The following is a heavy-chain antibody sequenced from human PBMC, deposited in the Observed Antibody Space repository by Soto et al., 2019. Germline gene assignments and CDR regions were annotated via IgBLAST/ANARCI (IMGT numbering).Heavy chain of an antibody. D-gene: IGHD2-2*01. CDR3: AREIRQSSLYCSSTSCYSPHFDY. J-gene: IGHJ4*02. CDR1: GGTFSSYT. Sequence: QVQLVQSGAEVKKPGSSVKVSCKASGGTFSSYTISWVRQAPGQGLEWMGRIIPILVIANYAQKFQGRVTSTADKSTSTAYMELSSLRSEDTAVYYCAREIRQSSLYCSSTSCYSPHFDYWGQGTLVTVSS. V-gene: IGHV1-69*08. CDR2: IIPILVIA.